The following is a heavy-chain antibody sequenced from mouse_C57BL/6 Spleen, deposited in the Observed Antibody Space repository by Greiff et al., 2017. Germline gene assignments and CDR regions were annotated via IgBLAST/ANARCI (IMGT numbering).Heavy chain of an antibody. V-gene: IGHV1-5*01. CDR1: GYTFTSYW. Sequence: VQLQQSGTVLARPGASVKMSCKTSGYTFTSYWMHWVKQTPGQGLEWIGAIYPGNSDTSYDQKFKGKAKLTAVTSASTAYMELSSLTNEDSAVYYCTRYPYDYGGVYFDYWGQGTTLTVSS. D-gene: IGHD1-1*01. J-gene: IGHJ2*01. CDR2: IYPGNSDT. CDR3: TRYPYDYGGVYFDY.